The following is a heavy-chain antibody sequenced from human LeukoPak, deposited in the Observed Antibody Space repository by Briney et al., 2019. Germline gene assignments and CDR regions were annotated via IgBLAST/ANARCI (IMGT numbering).Heavy chain of an antibody. CDR2: IIPIFGTA. J-gene: IGHJ5*02. CDR1: GYTFTGYY. Sequence: SAKVSCKASGYTFTGYYMHWVRQAPGQGLEWMGGIIPIFGTANYAQKFQGRVTITTDESTSTAYMELSSLRSEDTAVYYCARDPGDSSGYLWGQGTLVTVSS. D-gene: IGHD3-22*01. CDR3: ARDPGDSSGYL. V-gene: IGHV1-69*05.